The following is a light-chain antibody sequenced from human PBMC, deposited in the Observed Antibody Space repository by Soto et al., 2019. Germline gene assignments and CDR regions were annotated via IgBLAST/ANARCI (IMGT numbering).Light chain of an antibody. CDR1: QTISSW. J-gene: IGKJ1*01. CDR3: QQYSTYTPRT. V-gene: IGKV1-5*03. Sequence: DIQMSLSPTTLSGSVGDRVTITCRSSQTISSWLAWYQQKPGKAPKLLIYKASTLKSGVPSRFSGSGSGTEFTLTISSLQPDDFATYYCQQYSTYTPRTFGQGGKVDIK. CDR2: KAS.